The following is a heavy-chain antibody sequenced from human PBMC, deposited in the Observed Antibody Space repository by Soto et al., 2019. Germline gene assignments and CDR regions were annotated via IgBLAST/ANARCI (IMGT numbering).Heavy chain of an antibody. CDR2: INPNSGGT. J-gene: IGHJ4*02. CDR3: ARDPLYDSSGYYYLFDY. CDR1: GYTFTGYY. V-gene: IGHV1-2*02. Sequence: SVKVSCKASGYTFTGYYMHWVRQAPGQGLEWMGWINPNSGGTNYAQKFQGRVTMTRDTSISTAYMELSRLRSDDTAVYYCARDPLYDSSGYYYLFDYWGQGTLATVSS. D-gene: IGHD3-22*01.